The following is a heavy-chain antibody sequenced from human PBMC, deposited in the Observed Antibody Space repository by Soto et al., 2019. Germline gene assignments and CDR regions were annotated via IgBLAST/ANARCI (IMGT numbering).Heavy chain of an antibody. V-gene: IGHV4-4*02. CDR3: ARMGVGYQLLRGSWFDP. Sequence: QVQLQESGPGLVKPSGTLSLTCAVSGGSISSSNWWSWVRQPPGKGLEWIGEIYHSGSTNYNPSLKSRVTISVDKSKNQFSLMLSSVTAADTAVYYCARMGVGYQLLRGSWFDPWGQGTLVTVSS. CDR1: GGSISSSNW. J-gene: IGHJ5*02. D-gene: IGHD2-2*01. CDR2: IYHSGST.